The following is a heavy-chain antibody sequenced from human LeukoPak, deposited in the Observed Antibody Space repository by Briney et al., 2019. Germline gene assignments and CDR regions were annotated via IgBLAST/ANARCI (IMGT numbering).Heavy chain of an antibody. J-gene: IGHJ3*02. Sequence: GESLKISCKGSGYSFTSYWIGWVRQMPGKGLEWMGIIYPGDSDTRYSPSFQGQVTISADKSISTAYLQWSSLKASDTAMYYCARYCSGGSCYTPHDAFDIWGQGTMVTVSS. CDR3: ARYCSGGSCYTPHDAFDI. V-gene: IGHV5-51*01. CDR2: IYPGDSDT. D-gene: IGHD2-15*01. CDR1: GYSFTSYW.